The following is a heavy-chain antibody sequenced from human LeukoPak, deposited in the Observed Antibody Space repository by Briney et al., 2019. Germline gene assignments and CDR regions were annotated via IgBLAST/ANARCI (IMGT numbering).Heavy chain of an antibody. J-gene: IGHJ3*02. D-gene: IGHD2-2*01. Sequence: NPGGSLRLSCAASAFTFSTYTMNWVRQTPGKGLEWVSSISSSSSYIFYADSVQGRFTITRDNAENSLFLQMNSLRAEDTAVYYCASRYCTSTNCYAFDIWGQGTMVTVSS. CDR2: ISSSSSYI. CDR3: ASRYCTSTNCYAFDI. CDR1: AFTFSTYT. V-gene: IGHV3-21*01.